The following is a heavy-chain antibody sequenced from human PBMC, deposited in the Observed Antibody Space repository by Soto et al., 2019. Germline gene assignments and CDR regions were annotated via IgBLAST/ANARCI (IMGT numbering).Heavy chain of an antibody. CDR1: GFTFSSYA. J-gene: IGHJ4*02. Sequence: GGSLRLSCAASGFTFSSYAMHWVRQAPGKGLEWVAVISYDGSNKYYADSVKGRFTISRDNSKNTLYLQMNSLRAEDTAVYYCARDYSSSSMAPVYYFDYWGQGTLVTVSS. V-gene: IGHV3-30-3*01. CDR2: ISYDGSNK. CDR3: ARDYSSSSMAPVYYFDY. D-gene: IGHD6-6*01.